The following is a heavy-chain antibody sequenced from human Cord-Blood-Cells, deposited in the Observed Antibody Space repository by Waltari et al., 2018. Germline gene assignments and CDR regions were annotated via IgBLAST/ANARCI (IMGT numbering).Heavy chain of an antibody. CDR3: ARVRYYDFWSGYYY. V-gene: IGHV3-74*01. J-gene: IGHJ4*02. Sequence: EVQLVESGGGLVQPGGSLRLSCAASGFTFSSYWMHWVRQAPGKGLVWVSRINSEGSSTSYAASGKGRFTISRDNAKNTLYLQMNSLRAEDTAVYYCARVRYYDFWSGYYYWGQGTLVTVSS. CDR1: GFTFSSYW. D-gene: IGHD3-3*01. CDR2: INSEGSST.